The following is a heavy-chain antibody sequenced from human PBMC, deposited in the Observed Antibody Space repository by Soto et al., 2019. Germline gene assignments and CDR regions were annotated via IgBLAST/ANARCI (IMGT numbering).Heavy chain of an antibody. V-gene: IGHV4-31*03. CDR1: GGSNIRDGYY. D-gene: IGHD2-2*01. CDR3: ARATPAGSADF. J-gene: IGHJ4*02. CDR2: ISYRGSS. Sequence: QVQLQESGPGLVKPSQTLSLTCTVSGGSNIRDGYYWSWIRQHPGKGLEWIAYISYRGSSYSNPSLKSRVTISAYTSKNQFSLRLTSVTAADTAVYFCARATPAGSADFWGQGTLVTVSS.